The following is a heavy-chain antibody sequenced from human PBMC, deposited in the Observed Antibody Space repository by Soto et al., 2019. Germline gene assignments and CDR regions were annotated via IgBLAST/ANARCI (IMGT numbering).Heavy chain of an antibody. V-gene: IGHV3-21*01. CDR3: ARESPRRITIFGVVTNYYYYGMDV. Sequence: PGGSLRLSCAASGFTFSSYSMNWVRQAPGKGLEWVSSISSSSSYIYYADSVKGRFTISRDNAKNSLYLQMNSLRAEDTAVYYCARESPRRITIFGVVTNYYYYGMDVWGQGTTVTVSS. D-gene: IGHD3-3*01. CDR1: GFTFSSYS. J-gene: IGHJ6*02. CDR2: ISSSSSYI.